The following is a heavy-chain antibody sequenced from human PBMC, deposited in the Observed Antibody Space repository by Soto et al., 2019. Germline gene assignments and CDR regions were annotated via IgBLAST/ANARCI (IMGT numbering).Heavy chain of an antibody. CDR1: GVTFSSYA. V-gene: IGHV3-30-3*01. J-gene: IGHJ3*02. D-gene: IGHD1-26*01. Sequence: PGGSLRLSSAASGVTFSSYAMHWVRQAPGKGLEWVAVISYDGSNKYYADSVKGRFTISRDNSKNTLYLQMDSLRAEDTAVYYCARDATTDAFDIWGQGTMVTVSS. CDR3: ARDATTDAFDI. CDR2: ISYDGSNK.